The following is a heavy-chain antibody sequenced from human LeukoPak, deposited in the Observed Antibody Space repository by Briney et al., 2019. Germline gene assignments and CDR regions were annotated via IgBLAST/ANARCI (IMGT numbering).Heavy chain of an antibody. CDR3: ARVEALYNSGSVWAY. J-gene: IGHJ4*02. Sequence: PGGSLRLSCAASGFTFSSYWMTWVRQAPGKGLEWVANIIPDGSEKYYVDSVKGQFTISRDNARNSLYLQVNSLRAEDTAVYYCARVEALYNSGSVWAYWGQGTLVTVSS. CDR2: IIPDGSEK. CDR1: GFTFSSYW. D-gene: IGHD3-10*01. V-gene: IGHV3-7*01.